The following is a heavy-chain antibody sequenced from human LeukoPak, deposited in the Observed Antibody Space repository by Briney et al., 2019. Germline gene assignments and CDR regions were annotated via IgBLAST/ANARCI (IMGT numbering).Heavy chain of an antibody. CDR3: AKNHEGLGY. CDR2: ISYDGSNK. Sequence: GVSLRLSCAASGFTFSSYGMHWVRQAPGKGLEWVAVISYDGSNKYYADSVKGRFTISRDNSKNTLYLQMNSLRAEDTAVYYCAKNHEGLGYWGQGTLVTVSS. J-gene: IGHJ4*02. CDR1: GFTFSSYG. V-gene: IGHV3-30*18.